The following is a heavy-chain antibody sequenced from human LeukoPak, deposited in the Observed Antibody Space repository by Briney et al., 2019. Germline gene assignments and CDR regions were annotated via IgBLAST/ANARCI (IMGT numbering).Heavy chain of an antibody. V-gene: IGHV3-53*01. D-gene: IGHD2-2*01. CDR3: ASMEPAAPKPYYFDY. Sequence: PGGSLRLSCAASGLTVSGNYMSWVRQAPGKGLEWVSLIYSDGSTYYADAVKGRFTISRDNSKNTLYLQMNSLTAEDTTVYYCASMEPAAPKPYYFDYWGQGTLVTVSS. J-gene: IGHJ4*02. CDR2: IYSDGST. CDR1: GLTVSGNY.